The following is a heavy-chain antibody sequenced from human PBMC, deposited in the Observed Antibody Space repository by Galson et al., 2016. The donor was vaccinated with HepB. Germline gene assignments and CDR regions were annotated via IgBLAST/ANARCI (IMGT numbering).Heavy chain of an antibody. Sequence: SLRLSCAASGFTFSSYAMNWVRQAPEKGLQWVAVISSDGNNEYYADSVKGRFTISRDNSKNTLDLQMNSLRAEDTAVYFYTRGLVFASYYGLGNYYRPPDYWGQGTLVTVSS. CDR3: TRGLVFASYYGLGNYYRPPDY. CDR1: GFTFSSYA. D-gene: IGHD3-10*01. J-gene: IGHJ4*02. V-gene: IGHV3-30*04. CDR2: ISSDGNNE.